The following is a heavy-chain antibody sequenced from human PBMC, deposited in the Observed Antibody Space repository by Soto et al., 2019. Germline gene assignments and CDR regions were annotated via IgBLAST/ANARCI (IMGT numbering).Heavy chain of an antibody. Sequence: QLQLQESGPGLVKPSETLSLTCSVSGGSISSTGYYWGWIRQPPGKGLEWIGSIHYSGNTYYNPSLKSRVIISVDTSKNQFSMKLSSVTAADTAVYYCAIPWGKANYDSFPTAFDIWGQATMVTVSS. CDR2: IHYSGNT. V-gene: IGHV4-39*01. D-gene: IGHD1-7*01. J-gene: IGHJ3*02. CDR1: GGSISSTGYY. CDR3: AIPWGKANYDSFPTAFDI.